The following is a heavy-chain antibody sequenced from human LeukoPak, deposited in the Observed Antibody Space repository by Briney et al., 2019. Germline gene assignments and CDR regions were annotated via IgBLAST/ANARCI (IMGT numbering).Heavy chain of an antibody. V-gene: IGHV4-39*01. J-gene: IGHJ3*02. CDR1: GGSISSSSYY. CDR2: IYYSGST. D-gene: IGHD3-16*02. CDR3: ARIEDPTRSSLPYTFGGVIVADAFDI. Sequence: SETLSLTCTVSGGSISSSSYYWGWIRQPPGKGLEWIGSIYYSGSTYYNPSLKSRVTISVDTSKNQFSLKLSSVTAADTAVYYCARIEDPTRSSLPYTFGGVIVADAFDIWGQGTMVTVSS.